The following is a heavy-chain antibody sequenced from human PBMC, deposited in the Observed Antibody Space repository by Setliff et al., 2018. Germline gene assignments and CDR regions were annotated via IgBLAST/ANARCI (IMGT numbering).Heavy chain of an antibody. Sequence: GASVKVSCKASGGTFNNYGVTWVRQAPGQGLEWMGGAIPFFGTTNYAQNFQGGVTITTDESPGTAYMELSSLRSEDTAVYYCAREGVDTRSSTDYRYYMDVWGKGTTVTVSS. D-gene: IGHD5-18*01. J-gene: IGHJ6*03. CDR1: GGTFNNYG. CDR2: AIPFFGTT. CDR3: AREGVDTRSSTDYRYYMDV. V-gene: IGHV1-69*05.